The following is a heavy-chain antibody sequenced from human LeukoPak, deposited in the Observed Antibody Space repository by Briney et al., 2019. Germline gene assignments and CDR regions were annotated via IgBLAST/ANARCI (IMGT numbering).Heavy chain of an antibody. Sequence: PSETLSLTCTVSGYSINSGYYWGWIRQPPGKGLEWIGSIYHSGSTYYNPSLKSRVTISVDTSKNQFSLKLSSVTAADTAVYYCARHSARNSGSYYVDAFDIWGQGTMVTVSS. J-gene: IGHJ3*02. CDR3: ARHSARNSGSYYVDAFDI. V-gene: IGHV4-38-2*02. CDR1: GYSINSGYY. D-gene: IGHD1-26*01. CDR2: IYHSGST.